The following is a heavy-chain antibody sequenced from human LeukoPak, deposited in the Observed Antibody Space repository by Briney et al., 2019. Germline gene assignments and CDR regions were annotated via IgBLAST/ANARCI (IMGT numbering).Heavy chain of an antibody. CDR3: ATYRGGGGGVGY. CDR1: GGFINSYY. J-gene: IGHJ4*02. Sequence: SETLSLTCTVSGGFINSYYWSWIRQPPGKGLEWIGYLGNPNYNPSLKSRVTISGDTSKKQFSLKLNSVTTADTAVYYCATYRGGGGGVGYWGQGALVTVSS. CDR2: LGNP. V-gene: IGHV4-59*01. D-gene: IGHD6-19*01.